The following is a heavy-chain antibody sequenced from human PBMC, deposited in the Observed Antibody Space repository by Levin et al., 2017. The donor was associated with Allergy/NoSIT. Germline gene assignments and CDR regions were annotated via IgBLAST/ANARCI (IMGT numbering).Heavy chain of an antibody. V-gene: IGHV4-59*08. CDR2: IYYSGST. J-gene: IGHJ4*02. CDR1: GGSISSYY. CDR3: ARYSGSYWWIDY. D-gene: IGHD1-26*01. Sequence: SETLSLTCTVSGGSISSYYWSWIRQPPGKGLEWIGYIYYSGSTNYNPSLKSRVTISVDTSKNQFSLKLSSVTAADTAVYYCARYSGSYWWIDYWGQGTLVTVSS.